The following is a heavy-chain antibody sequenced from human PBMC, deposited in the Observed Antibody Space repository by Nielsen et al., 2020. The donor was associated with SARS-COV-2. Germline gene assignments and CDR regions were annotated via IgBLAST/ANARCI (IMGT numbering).Heavy chain of an antibody. D-gene: IGHD6-25*01. V-gene: IGHV3-30-3*01. CDR1: GFTFSSYA. CDR3: ARGGGYYFDY. J-gene: IGHJ4*02. CDR2: ISYDGSNK. Sequence: GGSLRLSCAASGFTFSSYAMHWVRQAPGKGLEWVAVISYDGSNKYYADSVKGRFTISRDNSKNTLYLQMNSLRAEDTAVYYCARGGGYYFDYWGQGTLVTVSS.